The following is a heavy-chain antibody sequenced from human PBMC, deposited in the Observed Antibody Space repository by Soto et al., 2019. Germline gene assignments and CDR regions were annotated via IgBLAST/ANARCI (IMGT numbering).Heavy chain of an antibody. CDR2: IIPIFGTA. CDR3: ARRAVAGLTYFDY. V-gene: IGHV1-69*13. J-gene: IGHJ4*02. D-gene: IGHD6-19*01. Sequence: SVKVSCKASGYTFTSYGISWVRQAPGQGLEWMGGIIPIFGTANYAQKVQGRVTITADESTSTADMELSSLRSEDTAVYYCARRAVAGLTYFDYWGQGTLVTVSS. CDR1: GYTFTSYG.